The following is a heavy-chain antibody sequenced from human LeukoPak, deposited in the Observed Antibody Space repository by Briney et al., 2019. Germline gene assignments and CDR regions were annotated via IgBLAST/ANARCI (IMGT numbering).Heavy chain of an antibody. D-gene: IGHD1-26*01. CDR3: ARRGSVWYYFDY. V-gene: IGHV4-39*01. CDR1: GGSISTTSYY. J-gene: IGHJ4*02. Sequence: SETLSLTCTVSGGSISTTSYYWGWIRQPPGKGLEWIGSIYYSGTTYYNPSLKTRVIISVDTSKSQFSLRLSSVTAADTAVYYCARRGSVWYYFDYWGQGTLVTVSS. CDR2: IYYSGTT.